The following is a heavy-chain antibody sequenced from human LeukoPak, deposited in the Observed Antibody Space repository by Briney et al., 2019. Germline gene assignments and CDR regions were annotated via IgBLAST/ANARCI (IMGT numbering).Heavy chain of an antibody. CDR3: ARHKVGQWLVFDY. CDR2: TYYSGST. CDR1: GGSISSYY. V-gene: IGHV4-59*08. J-gene: IGHJ4*02. D-gene: IGHD6-19*01. Sequence: PSETLSLTCTVSGGSISSYYWSWIRQPPGKGLEWIGYTYYSGSTNYNPSLKSRVTISVDTSKNQFSLKLSSVTAADTAVYYCARHKVGQWLVFDYWGQGTLVTVSS.